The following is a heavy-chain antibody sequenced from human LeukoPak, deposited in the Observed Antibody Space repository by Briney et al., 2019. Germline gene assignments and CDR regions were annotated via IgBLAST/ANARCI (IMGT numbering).Heavy chain of an antibody. CDR2: IVQVGSEK. Sequence: PGGALRLSCAASGFTFSSYWMSWVRQAPGKGLEWVANIVQVGSEKYYVDSVKGRFTISRDNAKNSLYLQMNSLRAEDTAVYYCARVLGSGYSVDYWGQGTLVTVSS. CDR3: ARVLGSGYSVDY. J-gene: IGHJ4*02. CDR1: GFTFSSYW. D-gene: IGHD3-22*01. V-gene: IGHV3-7*05.